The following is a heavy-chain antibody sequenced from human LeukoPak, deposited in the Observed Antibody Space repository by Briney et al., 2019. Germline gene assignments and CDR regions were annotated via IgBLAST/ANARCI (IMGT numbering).Heavy chain of an antibody. Sequence: PAGSLSLTCSVSRCSFSSNAMHCVRQAPEKGLEYVSGISSNGGSTYYADSVKGRFTISRDNSKNTLYLQMSSLRAEDTAVYYCVKGGGYSYLHFYYWGQGTLVTVSS. J-gene: IGHJ4*02. CDR2: ISSNGGST. CDR1: RCSFSSNA. D-gene: IGHD5-18*01. V-gene: IGHV3-64D*09. CDR3: VKGGGYSYLHFYY.